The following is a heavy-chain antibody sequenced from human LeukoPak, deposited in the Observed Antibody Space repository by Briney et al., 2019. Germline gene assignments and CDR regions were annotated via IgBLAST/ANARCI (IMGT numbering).Heavy chain of an antibody. V-gene: IGHV4-59*11. CDR3: ATRPAGTTWYGVFDY. CDR2: VFNGGST. J-gene: IGHJ4*02. D-gene: IGHD6-13*01. Sequence: SETLSLTCSVSGASLNSHYWSWIRQPPRKRLGWIGYVFNGGSTNYNPSLRSRVTMSLDTSRDQSFLRLSSVTAADTAIYYCATRPAGTTWYGVFDYWSQGTLVTVSS. CDR1: GASLNSHY.